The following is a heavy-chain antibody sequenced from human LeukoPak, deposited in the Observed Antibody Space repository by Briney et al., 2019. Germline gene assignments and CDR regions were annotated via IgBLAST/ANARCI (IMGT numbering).Heavy chain of an antibody. CDR1: GGSFSGYY. CDR2: INHSGST. CDR3: ASGPTYYYDSSGYS. V-gene: IGHV4-34*01. J-gene: IGHJ4*02. D-gene: IGHD3-22*01. Sequence: SETLSLTCAVYGGSFSGYYWSWIRQPPGKGLEWIGEINHSGSTNYNPSLKSRVTISVDTSKNQFSLKLSSVTAADTAVYNCASGPTYYYDSSGYSWGQGTLVTVSS.